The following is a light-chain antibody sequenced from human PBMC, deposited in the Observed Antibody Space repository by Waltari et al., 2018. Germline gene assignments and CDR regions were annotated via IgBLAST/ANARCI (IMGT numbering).Light chain of an antibody. J-gene: IGLJ3*02. CDR1: HIGRKT. V-gene: IGLV3-9*01. Sequence: SYDLTQPLSVSVALGQTARITCGESHIGRKTVHWYQEKPGLAPVLVIYRDNQRPSGIADRFSGSNSGNMATLTITTAQVGEEADYYCQVWDSSTVVFGAGTKLTVL. CDR2: RDN. CDR3: QVWDSSTVV.